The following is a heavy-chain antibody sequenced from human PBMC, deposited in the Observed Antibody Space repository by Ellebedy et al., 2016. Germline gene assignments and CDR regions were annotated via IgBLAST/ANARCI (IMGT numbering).Heavy chain of an antibody. J-gene: IGHJ6*03. CDR2: ISSSSTVI. V-gene: IGHV3-48*04. CDR1: GFTFIDYS. D-gene: IGHD3-10*01. Sequence: GESLKISCAASGFTFIDYSMNWVRQAPGKGLEWISYISSSSTVIYYPDSLKGRFTVSRDNARNSLYLQLNSLRADDTAVYYCARDVTMLRGSYFYYMDVWGKGTTVTVSS. CDR3: ARDVTMLRGSYFYYMDV.